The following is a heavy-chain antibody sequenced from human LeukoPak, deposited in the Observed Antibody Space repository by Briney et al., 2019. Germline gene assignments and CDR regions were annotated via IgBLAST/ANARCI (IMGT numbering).Heavy chain of an antibody. V-gene: IGHV3-7*01. CDR3: ARDTRYFDY. CDR2: INLDGSDK. Sequence: GGSLRLSCAASGFTFNNYWMTWVRQAPGKGLEWVGNINLDGSDKYYGDSVKGRFTISRDNAKNSLYLQMNSLRAEDTAVYYCARDTRYFDYWGQGNMVTVSS. CDR1: GFTFNNYW. J-gene: IGHJ4*02.